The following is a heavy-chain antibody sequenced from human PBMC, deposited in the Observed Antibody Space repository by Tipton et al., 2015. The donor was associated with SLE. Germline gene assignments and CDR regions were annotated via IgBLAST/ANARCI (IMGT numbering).Heavy chain of an antibody. Sequence: LRLSCTVSGSSISSGSYYWSWIRQPPGKGLEWIGSIYYSGSTYYNPSLKSRVTISVDTSKNQFSLKLSSVTAADTAVYYCARRRYNYYYFDYWGQGTLVTVSS. J-gene: IGHJ4*02. D-gene: IGHD1-1*01. CDR2: IYYSGST. CDR1: GSSISSGSYY. V-gene: IGHV4-39*07. CDR3: ARRRYNYYYFDY.